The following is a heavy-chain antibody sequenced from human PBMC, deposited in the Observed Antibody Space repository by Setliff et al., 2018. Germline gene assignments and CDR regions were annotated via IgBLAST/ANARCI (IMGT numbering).Heavy chain of an antibody. CDR2: INHSGST. D-gene: IGHD3-3*01. V-gene: IGHV4-34*01. CDR1: GGSFSGYY. CDR3: ARGSQYYNFWSGYHLDYYYYGMDV. Sequence: SETLSLTCAVYGGSFSGYYWSWIRQPPGKGLEWIGEINHSGSTSYNPSLKSRVTISVDTSKNQFSLKLSSVTAADTAVYYCARGSQYYNFWSGYHLDYYYYGMDVWGQGTTVTVSS. J-gene: IGHJ6*02.